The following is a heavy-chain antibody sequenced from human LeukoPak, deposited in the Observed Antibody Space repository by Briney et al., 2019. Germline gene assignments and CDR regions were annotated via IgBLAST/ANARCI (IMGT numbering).Heavy chain of an antibody. CDR3: ARLYLLTGYSPPTN. J-gene: IGHJ4*02. Sequence: GVSLRLFCAASGFTVSNYGMHWVRQAPGKGLDWVAFVRSDGSHTDYADSAKGRFTISRDNSKNTLYLQMNSLRAEDTAVYYCARLYLLTGYSPPTNWGQGTLVTVSS. CDR2: VRSDGSHT. D-gene: IGHD3-9*01. V-gene: IGHV3-30*02. CDR1: GFTVSNYG.